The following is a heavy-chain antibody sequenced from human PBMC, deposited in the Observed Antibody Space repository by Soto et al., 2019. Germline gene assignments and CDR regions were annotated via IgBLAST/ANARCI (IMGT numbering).Heavy chain of an antibody. CDR2: IYYSGST. CDR3: ACRRYRTFDY. J-gene: IGHJ4*02. D-gene: IGHD2-2*02. Sequence: QRQLQESGPGLVKPSETLSLTCTVSGGSISSSRYYWGWIRQPPGKGLEWIGSIYYSGSTYYNPSLTSRVTISVDTSKNQFSLKLSSLGAADTAVYYCACRRYRTFDYWGQGTQVTVSS. CDR1: GGSISSSRYY. V-gene: IGHV4-39*01.